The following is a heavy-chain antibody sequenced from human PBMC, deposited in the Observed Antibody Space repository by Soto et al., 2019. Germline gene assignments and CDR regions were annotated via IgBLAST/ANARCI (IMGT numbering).Heavy chain of an antibody. D-gene: IGHD6-19*01. Sequence: ASVKVSCKASGYTFTSYAMHWVRQAPGQRLEWMGWINAGNGNTKYSQKFQGRVTITRDTSASTAYMELSSLRSEDTAVYYCARDRMAGSYYYYGMDVWGQGTTVTVSS. V-gene: IGHV1-3*01. J-gene: IGHJ6*02. CDR2: INAGNGNT. CDR1: GYTFTSYA. CDR3: ARDRMAGSYYYYGMDV.